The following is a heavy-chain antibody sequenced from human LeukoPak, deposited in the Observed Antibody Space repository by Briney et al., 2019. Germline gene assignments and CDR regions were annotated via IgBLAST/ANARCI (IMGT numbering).Heavy chain of an antibody. V-gene: IGHV4-34*01. CDR2: INHSGST. J-gene: IGHJ4*02. D-gene: IGHD1-26*01. Sequence: SETLSLTCAVYGGSFSGYYWSWIRPPPGKGLEWIGEINHSGSTNYNPSLKSRVTISVDTSKNQFSLKLGSVTAADTAVYYCASLYSGSYDAGSDYWGQGTLVTVSS. CDR1: GGSFSGYY. CDR3: ASLYSGSYDAGSDY.